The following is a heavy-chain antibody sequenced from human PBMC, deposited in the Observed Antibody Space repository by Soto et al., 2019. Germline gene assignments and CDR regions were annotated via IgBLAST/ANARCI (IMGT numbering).Heavy chain of an antibody. V-gene: IGHV6-1*01. CDR3: AKEVCSRTAGANRAAHSLRRINWFDP. CDR1: GDSVSSNSAA. Sequence: SQTLSLTFVLSGDSVSSNSAAWNWNRQSPSRVLEWLGRTYYRSKWYNDYAVSVKSRITINPDTSKNQFSLQLNSVTPEDTAVYYCAKEVCSRTAGANRAAHSLRRINWFDPWGQEPVVTASS. J-gene: IGHJ5*02. CDR2: TYYRSKWYN. D-gene: IGHD2-2*01.